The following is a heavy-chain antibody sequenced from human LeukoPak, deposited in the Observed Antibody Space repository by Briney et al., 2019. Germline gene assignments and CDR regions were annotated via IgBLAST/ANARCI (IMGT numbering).Heavy chain of an antibody. V-gene: IGHV3-30*02. Sequence: GGSLRLSCAASGLTFSSYGMHWVRQAPGKGLEWMAFIRYDGSNKYYADSVKGRFTISRDNSKNTLYLQMNSLRAEDTAVYYCAKDSGYYAGYFDYWGQGTLVTVSS. D-gene: IGHD3-22*01. J-gene: IGHJ4*02. CDR1: GLTFSSYG. CDR2: IRYDGSNK. CDR3: AKDSGYYAGYFDY.